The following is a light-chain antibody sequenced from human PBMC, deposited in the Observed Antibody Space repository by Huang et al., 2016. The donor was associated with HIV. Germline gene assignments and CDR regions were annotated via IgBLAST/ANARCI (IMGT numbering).Light chain of an antibody. Sequence: IVMTQSPESLAVSLGERPSLNCKSSQRLLYRSNNKNYLAWYQKKQGPPPTLLIYWASVRDVGVPERFSGGGSGTNFTLTINSLQADDVVVYYCQQHYGRQSTFGQGT. CDR3: QQHYGRQST. V-gene: IGKV4-1*01. CDR1: QRLLYRSNNKNY. J-gene: IGKJ1*01. CDR2: WAS.